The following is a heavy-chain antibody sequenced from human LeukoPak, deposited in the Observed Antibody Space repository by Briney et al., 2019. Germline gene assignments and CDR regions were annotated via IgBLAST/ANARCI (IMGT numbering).Heavy chain of an antibody. Sequence: GGSLRLSCAASGFTFSDYYMSWIRQAPGKGLEWVSYISSSGSTIYYADSVKGRFTISRDNAKNSLYLQMNSLRAEDTAVYYCARDRRWGRDGYKIWSGYYGMDVWGQGTTVTVSS. V-gene: IGHV3-11*01. J-gene: IGHJ6*02. CDR1: GFTFSDYY. D-gene: IGHD5-24*01. CDR3: ARDRRWGRDGYKIWSGYYGMDV. CDR2: ISSSGSTI.